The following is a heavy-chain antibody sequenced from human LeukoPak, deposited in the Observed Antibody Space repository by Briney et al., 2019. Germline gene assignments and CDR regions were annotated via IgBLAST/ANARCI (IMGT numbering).Heavy chain of an antibody. D-gene: IGHD2/OR15-2a*01. Sequence: PGGSLRLSCAASGFTFSTYWMTWVRQAPGKGLEWVANIKQDGSQIYYVDSVKGRFTISRDNAKNSLYLQMNSLRAEDTAVYYCVRDWAPASMQAAPFDCWGQGTLVTVSS. CDR3: VRDWAPASMQAAPFDC. CDR2: IKQDGSQI. J-gene: IGHJ4*02. V-gene: IGHV3-7*01. CDR1: GFTFSTYW.